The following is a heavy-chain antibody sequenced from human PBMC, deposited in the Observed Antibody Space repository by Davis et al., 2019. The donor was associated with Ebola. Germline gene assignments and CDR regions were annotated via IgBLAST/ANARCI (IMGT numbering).Heavy chain of an antibody. J-gene: IGHJ6*02. V-gene: IGHV4-4*02. CDR1: GGSISSANW. CDR2: INHSGST. CDR3: ARIDPTGTYGMDV. D-gene: IGHD1-14*01. Sequence: SETLSLTCAVSGGSISSANWWSWVRQPPGKGLEWIGEINHSGSTNYNPSLKSRVTISVDTSKNQFSLKLSSVTAADTAVYYCARIDPTGTYGMDVWGQGTTVTVSS.